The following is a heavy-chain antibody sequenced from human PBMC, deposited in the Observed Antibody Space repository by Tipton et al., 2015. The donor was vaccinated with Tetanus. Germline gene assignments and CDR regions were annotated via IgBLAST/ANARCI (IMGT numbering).Heavy chain of an antibody. CDR2: IYYSGST. CDR1: GGSISSSSYY. CDR3: ATVPSNNWYYFDY. D-gene: IGHD4-11*01. Sequence: TLSLTCTVSGGSISSSSYYWGWIRQPPGKGLEWIGSIYYSGSTYYNPSLKSRVTISVDTSKNQFSLKLSSVTAADTATYYCATVPSNNWYYFDYWGQGTLVTVSS. J-gene: IGHJ4*02. V-gene: IGHV4-39*01.